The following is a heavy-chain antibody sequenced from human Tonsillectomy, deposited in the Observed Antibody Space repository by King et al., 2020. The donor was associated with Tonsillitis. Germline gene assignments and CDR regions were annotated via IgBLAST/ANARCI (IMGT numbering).Heavy chain of an antibody. Sequence: VQLVESGGGLIQPGGSLKLSCAASGFTFIDYWMHWFRQAPGKGLVWVSRINYDGSTTTYADSEKGRFTISRDNAKNTLYLQMNSLRAEDTAVYYCARARGYSGYEVSDFWGQGTLVTVSS. CDR2: INYDGSTT. D-gene: IGHD5-12*01. CDR3: ARARGYSGYEVSDF. CDR1: GFTFIDYW. V-gene: IGHV3-74*01. J-gene: IGHJ4*02.